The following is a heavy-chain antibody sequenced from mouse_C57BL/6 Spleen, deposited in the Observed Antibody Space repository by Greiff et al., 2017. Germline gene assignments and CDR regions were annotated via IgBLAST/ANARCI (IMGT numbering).Heavy chain of an antibody. CDR1: GFTFSSYG. V-gene: IGHV5-6*01. J-gene: IGHJ2*01. CDR3: ARQSGSFDY. Sequence: EVNLVESGGDLVKPGGSLKLSCAASGFTFSSYGMSWVRQTPDKRLEWVATISSGGSYTYYPDSVKGRFTISRDNAKNTLYLQMSSLKSEDTAMYYCARQSGSFDYWGQGTTLTVSS. CDR2: ISSGGSYT. D-gene: IGHD3-1*01.